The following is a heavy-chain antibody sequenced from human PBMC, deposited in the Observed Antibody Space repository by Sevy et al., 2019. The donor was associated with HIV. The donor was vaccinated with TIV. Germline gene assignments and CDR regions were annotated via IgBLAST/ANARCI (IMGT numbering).Heavy chain of an antibody. Sequence: ASVKVSCKTSGGTFSNFAITWVRQAPGQGLEWMGGFIPLFDTTNYAQKFQGRVTLTADGSTATAYMELRSLRSEDTAVYYCATSYYDSSGYSPLFYYGMDVWGQWTTVTVSS. CDR2: FIPLFDTT. CDR3: ATSYYDSSGYSPLFYYGMDV. V-gene: IGHV1-69*13. CDR1: GGTFSNFA. D-gene: IGHD3-22*01. J-gene: IGHJ6*02.